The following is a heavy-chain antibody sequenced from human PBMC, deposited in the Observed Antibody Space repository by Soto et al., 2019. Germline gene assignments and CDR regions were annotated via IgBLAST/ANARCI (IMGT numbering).Heavy chain of an antibody. J-gene: IGHJ6*02. CDR2: ISYDGSNK. CDR3: AKDSYSSSWYLYRHYYYGMDV. CDR1: GFTFSSYG. Sequence: QVQLVESGGGVVQPGRSLRLSCAASGFTFSSYGMHWVRQAPGKGLEWVAVISYDGSNKYYADSVKGRFTISRDNSKNXLXLLXNSLRAEDTAVYYCAKDSYSSSWYLYRHYYYGMDVWGQGTTVTVSS. D-gene: IGHD6-13*01. V-gene: IGHV3-30*18.